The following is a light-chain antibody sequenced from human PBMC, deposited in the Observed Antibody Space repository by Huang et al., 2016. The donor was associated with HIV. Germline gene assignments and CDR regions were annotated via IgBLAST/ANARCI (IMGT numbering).Light chain of an antibody. CDR1: QNISSW. Sequence: DIQMTQSPSTLSAFVGDRLTTTCRASQNISSWLAWYQQKPGKAPRLLIYEISSLESGVPSRFSGSGSGTEVTVTISSLQPDDIGTYYCQYGETVGQGSKVEVK. CDR3: QYGET. CDR2: EIS. V-gene: IGKV1-5*03. J-gene: IGKJ1*01.